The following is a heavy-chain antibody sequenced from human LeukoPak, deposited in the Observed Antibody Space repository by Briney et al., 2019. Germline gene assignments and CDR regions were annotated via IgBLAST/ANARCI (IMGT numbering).Heavy chain of an antibody. Sequence: ASVKVSCKASGYTFTSYGISWVRQAPGQGLEWMGWISAYNGNTNYAQKLQGRVTMTTDTSTSTAYMELRSLRSDDTAVYYCAREGGNYGDYPGEYYYYMDVWGKGTTVTVSS. J-gene: IGHJ6*03. V-gene: IGHV1-18*01. CDR3: AREGGNYGDYPGEYYYYMDV. CDR2: ISAYNGNT. D-gene: IGHD4-17*01. CDR1: GYTFTSYG.